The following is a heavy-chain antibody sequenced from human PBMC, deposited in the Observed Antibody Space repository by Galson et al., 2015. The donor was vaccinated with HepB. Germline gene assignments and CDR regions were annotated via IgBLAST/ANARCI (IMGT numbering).Heavy chain of an antibody. Sequence: SLRLSCAASGFTFSTYNMNWVRQAPGKGLEWVSSITSSSTYIYYADSVKGRFTISRDNAKNSLYLQMNSLRAEDTAVYYCARSDFSSYVNWFDPWGQGTLVTVSS. D-gene: IGHD4-11*01. J-gene: IGHJ5*02. V-gene: IGHV3-21*01. CDR1: GFTFSTYN. CDR3: ARSDFSSYVNWFDP. CDR2: ITSSSTYI.